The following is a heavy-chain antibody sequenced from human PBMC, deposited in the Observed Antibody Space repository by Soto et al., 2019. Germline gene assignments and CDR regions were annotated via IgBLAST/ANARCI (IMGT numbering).Heavy chain of an antibody. D-gene: IGHD3-3*01. Sequence: ASVKVSCKASGYTFTSYYMHWVRQAPGQGLEWMGIINPSGGSTSYAQKFQGRVTMTRDTSTSTVYMELSSLRSEDTAVYYCASTARNYDFSSGYSFDIWGHGTMVTVSS. CDR3: ASTARNYDFSSGYSFDI. CDR1: GYTFTSYY. CDR2: INPSGGST. V-gene: IGHV1-46*01. J-gene: IGHJ3*02.